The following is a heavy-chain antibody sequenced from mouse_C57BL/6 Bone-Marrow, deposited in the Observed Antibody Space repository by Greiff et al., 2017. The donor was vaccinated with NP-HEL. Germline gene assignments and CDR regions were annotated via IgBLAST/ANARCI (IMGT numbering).Heavy chain of an antibody. J-gene: IGHJ2*01. CDR3: ARSPGERYFDY. CDR2: INPNNGGT. CDR1: GYTFTDYN. V-gene: IGHV1-22*01. Sequence: EVQLQQSGPELVKPGASVKMSCKASGYTFTDYNMHWVKQSHGKRLEWIGYINPNNGGTSYNPKFKGQATLTVHKSSSTAYMRLRSLTSDDAAVYYCARSPGERYFDYWGQGTTLTVSS.